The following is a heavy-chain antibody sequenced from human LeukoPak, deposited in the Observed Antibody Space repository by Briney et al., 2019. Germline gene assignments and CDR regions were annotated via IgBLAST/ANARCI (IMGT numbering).Heavy chain of an antibody. V-gene: IGHV4-59*01. J-gene: IGHJ4*02. CDR3: ARETAARLFDY. D-gene: IGHD6-6*01. CDR1: GGSISSYY. CDR2: IYYSGST. Sequence: SSETLSLTCTVSGGSISSYYWSWIRQPPGKGLEWIGYIYYSGSTNYNPSLKSRVTISVDTSKSQFSLNLSSVTAADTAVYYCARETAARLFDYWGQGTLVTVSS.